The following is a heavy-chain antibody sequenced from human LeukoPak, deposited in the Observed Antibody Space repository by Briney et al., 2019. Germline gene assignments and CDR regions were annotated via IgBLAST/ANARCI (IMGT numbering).Heavy chain of an antibody. CDR2: LYSGGSI. V-gene: IGHV3-53*01. D-gene: IGHD3-10*01. J-gene: IGHJ4*02. CDR3: AKDRATYYSGGFDY. Sequence: GGSLRLSCAASGLIVSSNYMSWVRQAPGKGLEWVSALYSGGSIYYADSVKGRFTISRDNSKNTLYLQMNSLRAEDTAVYFCAKDRATYYSGGFDYWGQGTLLTVSS. CDR1: GLIVSSNY.